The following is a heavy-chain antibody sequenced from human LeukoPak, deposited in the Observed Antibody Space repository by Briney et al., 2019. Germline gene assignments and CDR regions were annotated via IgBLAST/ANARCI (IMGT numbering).Heavy chain of an antibody. CDR1: GYTFTSYD. Sequence: GASVKVSCKASGYTFTSYDINWVRQATGQGLEWMGWMNPNSGNTGYAQKFQGRVTITRNTSISTAYMELSSLRSEDTAVYYCASGSGWYSGENAFDIWGQGTMVTVSS. CDR3: ASGSGWYSGENAFDI. D-gene: IGHD6-19*01. CDR2: MNPNSGNT. V-gene: IGHV1-8*03. J-gene: IGHJ3*02.